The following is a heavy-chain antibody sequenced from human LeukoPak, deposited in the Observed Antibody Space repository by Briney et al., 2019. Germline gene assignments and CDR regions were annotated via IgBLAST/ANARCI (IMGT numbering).Heavy chain of an antibody. CDR3: ARLVGSYFDYYYGMDV. Sequence: PGESLKISCKGSGYSFTSYWIGWVRQMPGKGLEWMGIIYPGDSDTRYSPSFQGQVTISADKSISTAYLQWSSLKASDTAMYYCARLVGSYFDYYYGMDVWGQGTTVTVSS. CDR2: IYPGDSDT. V-gene: IGHV5-51*01. J-gene: IGHJ6*02. D-gene: IGHD1-26*01. CDR1: GYSFTSYW.